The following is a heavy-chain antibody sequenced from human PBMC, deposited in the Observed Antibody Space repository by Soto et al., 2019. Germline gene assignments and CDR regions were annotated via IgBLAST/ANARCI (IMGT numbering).Heavy chain of an antibody. D-gene: IGHD3-16*01. CDR3: ARAPAREDLGDYYYYYGMDV. CDR2: IIPIFGTA. CDR1: GGTFSSYA. Sequence: SVKVSCKASGGTFSSYAISWVRQAPGQGLEWMGGIIPIFGTANYAQKFQGRVTITADESTSTAYMELSSLRSEDTAVYYCARAPAREDLGDYYYYYGMDVWGQGTTVTVSS. V-gene: IGHV1-69*13. J-gene: IGHJ6*02.